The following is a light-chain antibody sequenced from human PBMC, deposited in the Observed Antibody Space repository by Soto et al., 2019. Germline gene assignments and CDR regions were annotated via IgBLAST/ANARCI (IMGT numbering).Light chain of an antibody. CDR1: QDISNY. J-gene: IGKJ5*01. CDR3: QQYDGLPT. CDR2: DAS. Sequence: DIQMTQSPSSLSASVGDRVTITCQASQDISNYLNWYQQKPGKAPKVLIYDASNLGTGVPSRFSGSGSGTDFTFSISSLQLEDVATYYCQQYDGLPTFGQGTRLEI. V-gene: IGKV1-33*01.